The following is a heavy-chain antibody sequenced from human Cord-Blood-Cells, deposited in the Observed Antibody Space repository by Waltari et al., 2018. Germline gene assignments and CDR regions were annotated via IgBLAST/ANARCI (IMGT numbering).Heavy chain of an antibody. Sequence: QLQLQESGPGLVKPSETLSLTCTVPGGSISSSRYYWGWIGRPPGKGLEWIGSIYYSGSTYYNPSLKTRVTISVDRSKNQFSLKLSSVTGADTAVYYCARQEDAFDIWGQGKMVTVSS. V-gene: IGHV4-39*01. CDR3: ARQEDAFDI. CDR1: GGSISSSRYY. J-gene: IGHJ3*02. CDR2: IYYSGST.